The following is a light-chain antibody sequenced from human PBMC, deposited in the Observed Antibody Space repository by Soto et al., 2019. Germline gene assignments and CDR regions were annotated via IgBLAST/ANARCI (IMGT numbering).Light chain of an antibody. CDR2: EGS. CDR1: SSDVGSYNL. V-gene: IGLV2-23*01. Sequence: QSALTQPASVSGSPGQSITIPCTGTSSDVGSYNLVSWYQQHPGKAPNLMIYEGSKRPSGVSNRFSGSKSGNTASLTISGIQAEDEADYYCCSYAGSSAPHVVFGGGTKLTVL. CDR3: CSYAGSSAPHVV. J-gene: IGLJ2*01.